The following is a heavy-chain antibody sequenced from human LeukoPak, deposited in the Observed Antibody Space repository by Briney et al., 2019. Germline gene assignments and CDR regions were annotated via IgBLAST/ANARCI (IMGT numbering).Heavy chain of an antibody. V-gene: IGHV3-7*01. CDR1: GFTFSSYW. CDR3: ARDYYDILTGYIDY. D-gene: IGHD3-9*01. J-gene: IGHJ4*02. Sequence: GGSLRLSCAASGFTFSSYWMSWVRQAPGKGLEWVANIKQDGSEKYYVDSVKGRFTISRDNARNSLYLQMNSLRAEDTAVYYCARDYYDILTGYIDYWGQGTLVTVSS. CDR2: IKQDGSEK.